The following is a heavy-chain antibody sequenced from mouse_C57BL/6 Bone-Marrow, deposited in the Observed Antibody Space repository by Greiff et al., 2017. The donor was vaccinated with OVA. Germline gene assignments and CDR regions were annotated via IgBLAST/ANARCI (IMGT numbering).Heavy chain of an antibody. CDR1: GFTFSSYA. CDR3: ANYDPYYYAMDY. CDR2: ISDGGSYT. V-gene: IGHV5-4*03. D-gene: IGHD2-4*01. J-gene: IGHJ4*01. Sequence: EVKLVESGGGLVKPGGSLKLSCAASGFTFSSYAMSWVRQTPEKRLEWVATISDGGSYTYYPDNVKGRFTISRDNAKNNLYLHMSHLKSEDTAMDYCANYDPYYYAMDYWGQGTSVTVSS.